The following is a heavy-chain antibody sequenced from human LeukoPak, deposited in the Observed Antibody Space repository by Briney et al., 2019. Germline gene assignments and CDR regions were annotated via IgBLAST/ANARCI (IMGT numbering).Heavy chain of an antibody. Sequence: GGSLRLSCAASGFTFSSYGMHWVRQAPGKGLEWVAVISYGGSNKYYADSVKGRFTISRDNSKNTLYLQMNSLRAEDTAVYYCAKGSAAEAYTFDYWGQGTLVTVSS. CDR2: ISYGGSNK. J-gene: IGHJ4*02. CDR3: AKGSAAEAYTFDY. D-gene: IGHD2-21*01. CDR1: GFTFSSYG. V-gene: IGHV3-30*18.